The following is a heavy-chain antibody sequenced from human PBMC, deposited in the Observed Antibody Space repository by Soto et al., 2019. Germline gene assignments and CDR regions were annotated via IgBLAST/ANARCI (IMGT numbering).Heavy chain of an antibody. J-gene: IGHJ4*01. V-gene: IGHV4-30-4*01. CDR2: IYYSGST. Sequence: SETLSVTCPVSGGSRSSGDYYWSLIRQSPGKGLEWIGYIYYSGSTYYNPSLKSRITMSVDTSKNQFSLKLSSVTAADTAVYYCARGYNWNYGRGAGSLLFEYWGHGTLVTVTS. CDR1: GGSRSSGDYY. CDR3: ARGYNWNYGRGAGSLLFEY. D-gene: IGHD1-7*01.